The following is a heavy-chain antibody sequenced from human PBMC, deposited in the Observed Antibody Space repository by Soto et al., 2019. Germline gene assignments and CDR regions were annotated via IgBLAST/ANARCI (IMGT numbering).Heavy chain of an antibody. CDR1: GFTFSSYG. CDR2: ISYDGSNK. CDR3: AKVSGTDFWSGYYSPDYYYYGMDV. J-gene: IGHJ6*02. Sequence: GGSLRLSCAASGFTFSSYGMHWVRQAPGKGLEWVAVISYDGSNKYYADSVKGRFTISRDNSKNTLYLQMNSLRAEDTAVYYCAKVSGTDFWSGYYSPDYYYYGMDVWGQGTTVTVSS. D-gene: IGHD3-3*01. V-gene: IGHV3-30*18.